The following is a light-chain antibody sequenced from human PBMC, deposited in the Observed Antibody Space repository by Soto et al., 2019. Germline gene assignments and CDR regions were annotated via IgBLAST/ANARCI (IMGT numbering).Light chain of an antibody. Sequence: EIVLTQSPGSLSLSPGERATLSCRASNTVPSTYLAWYQHKPGQAPRVLIYATSNRAAGIPDRFSGSGSGTDFTLTISRLDPEDFALYFCQQCATSPWTFGQGTKVEI. CDR2: ATS. V-gene: IGKV3-20*01. CDR1: NTVPSTY. CDR3: QQCATSPWT. J-gene: IGKJ1*01.